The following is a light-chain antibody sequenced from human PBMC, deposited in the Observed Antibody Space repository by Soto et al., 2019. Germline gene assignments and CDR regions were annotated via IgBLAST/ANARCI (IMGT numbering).Light chain of an antibody. CDR2: EVS. CDR3: SSYTSRSTLNYV. V-gene: IGLV2-14*01. J-gene: IGLJ1*01. CDR1: SSDVGGYNY. Sequence: QSVLTQPASVFGSPGQSITVSCTGTSSDVGGYNYVSWYQQHPGKAPKIMIYEVSNRPSGVSNRFSGSKSGNTASLTISGLQAEDEADYYCSSYTSRSTLNYVFGTGTKLTV.